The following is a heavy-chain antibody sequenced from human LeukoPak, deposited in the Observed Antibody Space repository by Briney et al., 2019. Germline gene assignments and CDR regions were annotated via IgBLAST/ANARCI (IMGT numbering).Heavy chain of an antibody. J-gene: IGHJ6*03. V-gene: IGHV4-61*08. CDR2: IYHSGST. CDR1: GGSISSGGYY. Sequence: SETLSLTCTVSGGSISSGGYYWSWIRQPPGKGLEWIGYIYHSGSTNYNPSLKSRVTMSVDTSKNQFSLKLSSVTAADTAVYYCARDGYYYYYMDVWGKGTTVTVSS. CDR3: ARDGYYYYYMDV.